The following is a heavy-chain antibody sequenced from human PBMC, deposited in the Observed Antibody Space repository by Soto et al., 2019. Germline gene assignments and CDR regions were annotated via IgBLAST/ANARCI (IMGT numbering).Heavy chain of an antibody. J-gene: IGHJ4*02. V-gene: IGHV1-69*13. CDR3: ARRSLGYCSGGSCYAQFDY. CDR1: GYTLTELS. D-gene: IGHD2-15*01. Sequence: GASVKVSCKVSGYTLTELSMHWVRQAPGQGLEWMGGIIPTFGTANYAQKFQGRVTITADESTSTAYMELSSLRSEDTAVYYCARRSLGYCSGGSCYAQFDYWGQGTLVTVSS. CDR2: IIPTFGTA.